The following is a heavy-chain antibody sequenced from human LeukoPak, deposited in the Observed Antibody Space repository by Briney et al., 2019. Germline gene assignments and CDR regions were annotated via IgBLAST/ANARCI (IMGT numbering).Heavy chain of an antibody. CDR1: GGSIRRFA. V-gene: IGHV1-69*15. D-gene: IGHD2-2*01. Sequence: SVKVSCKASGGSIRRFAINWVRQAPGEGLEWMGTINPVSGATNYTHKFQGRVTITADESTSTAYMELSSLRSEDTAVYYCASPHDTVVVPAAKNAFDIWGQGTMVTVSS. CDR2: INPVSGAT. J-gene: IGHJ3*02. CDR3: ASPHDTVVVPAAKNAFDI.